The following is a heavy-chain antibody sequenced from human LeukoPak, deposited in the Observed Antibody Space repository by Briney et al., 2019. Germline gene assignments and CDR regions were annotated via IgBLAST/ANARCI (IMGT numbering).Heavy chain of an antibody. CDR3: AREYCSGTICYWSFDC. Sequence: PGGSLRLSCAASGFTFSTYSMNWVRQAPGKGLEWVSYISSSSRSMYYADSVKGRFTISRDDAKNSLWLQMNSPRDEDTAVYYCAREYCSGTICYWSFDCWGQGTLVTVSS. J-gene: IGHJ4*02. D-gene: IGHD2-2*01. CDR1: GFTFSTYS. V-gene: IGHV3-48*02. CDR2: ISSSSRSM.